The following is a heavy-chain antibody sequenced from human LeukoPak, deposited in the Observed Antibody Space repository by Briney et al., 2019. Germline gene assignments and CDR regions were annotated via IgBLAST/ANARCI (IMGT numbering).Heavy chain of an antibody. V-gene: IGHV3-23*01. CDR2: ISNSGGST. Sequence: GGSLRLSCAASGFPLRSYAMNWVRQAPGKRLEWVSSISNSGGSTYYADSVKGRFTISRDNSRDTLYLQMNSLRADDTAIYYCAKAGSTAWTAVDSWGQGTLVTVSS. CDR3: AKAGSTAWTAVDS. J-gene: IGHJ4*02. D-gene: IGHD2-2*01. CDR1: GFPLRSYA.